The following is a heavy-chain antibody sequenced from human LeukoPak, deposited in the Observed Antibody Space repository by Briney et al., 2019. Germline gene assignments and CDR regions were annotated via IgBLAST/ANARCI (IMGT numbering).Heavy chain of an antibody. Sequence: PGGSLRLSCAASGFTFSDYYMSWIRQAPGKGLEWVSYISSSSSYTNYADSVKGRFTIPRDNPKNTLYLQMNRLRAVHRAVYLCARYPRCMARGFDYWGRGTLVTVSS. CDR2: ISSSSSYT. D-gene: IGHD5-24*01. CDR1: GFTFSDYY. J-gene: IGHJ4*02. V-gene: IGHV3-11*03. CDR3: ARYPRCMARGFDY.